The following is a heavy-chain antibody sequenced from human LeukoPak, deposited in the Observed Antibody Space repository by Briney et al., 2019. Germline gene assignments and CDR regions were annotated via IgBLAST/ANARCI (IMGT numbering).Heavy chain of an antibody. V-gene: IGHV4-4*07. CDR2: IYTSGGT. CDR3: ALGYSYGFSDY. Sequence: SEALSLTCTVSGGSISSYYWSWIRQPAGKGLEWIGRIYTSGGTNYNPSLKSRVTMSVDTSKNQFSLKLSSVTAADTAVYYCALGYSYGFSDYWGQGTLVTVSS. CDR1: GGSISSYY. D-gene: IGHD5-18*01. J-gene: IGHJ4*02.